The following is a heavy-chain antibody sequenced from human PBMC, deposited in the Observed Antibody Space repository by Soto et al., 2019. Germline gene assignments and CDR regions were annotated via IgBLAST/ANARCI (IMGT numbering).Heavy chain of an antibody. Sequence: PGGSLRLSCAASGFTFDDYAMHWVRQAPGKGLEWVSGINWNSGSIGYADSVKGRFTISRDNAKNSLYLQMNSLRAEDTALYYCAKAPTINWNYYKYYFEYWGQGTLVTVSS. CDR3: AKAPTINWNYYKYYFEY. V-gene: IGHV3-9*01. CDR2: INWNSGSI. J-gene: IGHJ4*02. D-gene: IGHD1-7*01. CDR1: GFTFDDYA.